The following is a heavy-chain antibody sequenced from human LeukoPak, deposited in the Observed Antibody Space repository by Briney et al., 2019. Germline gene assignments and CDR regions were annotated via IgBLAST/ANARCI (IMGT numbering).Heavy chain of an antibody. D-gene: IGHD2-21*02. CDR1: GGSFSGYY. Sequence: PSETLSLTCAVYGGSFSGYYWSWIRQPPGKGLEWIGEINHSGSTNYNPSLKSRVTISVDTSENQFSLKLSSVTAADTAVYYCARLARGMLVTDYWGQGTLVTVSS. CDR2: INHSGST. J-gene: IGHJ4*02. CDR3: ARLARGMLVTDY. V-gene: IGHV4-34*01.